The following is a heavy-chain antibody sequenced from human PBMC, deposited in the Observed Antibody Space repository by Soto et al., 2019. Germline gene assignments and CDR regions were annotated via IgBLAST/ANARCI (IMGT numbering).Heavy chain of an antibody. J-gene: IGHJ4*02. D-gene: IGHD5-18*01. CDR2: IRGSGAST. Sequence: VQLLEAGGGLVQPGGSLRLSCAASGITFSSYVLRWVRQAPGMGLEWVSSIRGSGASTYYADSVKGRFTISRDTSKSTLYLHLTSLIADDTAIYYCAKEDGGGAAMVTSYFDYWGQGTLVSVSS. CDR1: GITFSSYV. CDR3: AKEDGGGAAMVTSYFDY. V-gene: IGHV3-23*01.